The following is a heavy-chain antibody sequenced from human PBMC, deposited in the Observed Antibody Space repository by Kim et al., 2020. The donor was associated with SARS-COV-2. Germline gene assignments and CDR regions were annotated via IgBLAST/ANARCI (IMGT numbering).Heavy chain of an antibody. V-gene: IGHV4-39*01. J-gene: IGHJ4*02. Sequence: SETLSLTCTVSGGSISSSSYYWGWIRQPPGKGLEWIGSIYYSGSTYYNPSLKSRVTISVDTSKNQFSLKLSSVTAADTAVYYCARHGGYSGYDFGPYYFDYWGQGTLVTVSS. CDR3: ARHGGYSGYDFGPYYFDY. D-gene: IGHD5-12*01. CDR1: GGSISSSSYY. CDR2: IYYSGST.